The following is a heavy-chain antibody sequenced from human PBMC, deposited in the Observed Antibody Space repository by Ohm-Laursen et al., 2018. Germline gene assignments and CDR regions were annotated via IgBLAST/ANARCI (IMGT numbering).Heavy chain of an antibody. J-gene: IGHJ6*02. CDR1: GASINLYY. V-gene: IGHV4-59*01. CDR2: INHSGST. Sequence: GTPSLTCTVSGASINLYYWSWIRQPPGKGLEWIGYINHSGSTNYNPSLKSRLTISVDTSKNQFSLKLTSVTAADTAVYYCARDLIAYCPTTSCDNFGMDVWGQGTTVTVSS. CDR3: ARDLIAYCPTTSCDNFGMDV. D-gene: IGHD2-2*01.